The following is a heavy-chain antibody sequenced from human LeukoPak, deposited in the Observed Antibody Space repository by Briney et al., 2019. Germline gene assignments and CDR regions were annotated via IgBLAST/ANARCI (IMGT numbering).Heavy chain of an antibody. D-gene: IGHD5-12*01. V-gene: IGHV3-23*01. CDR3: ARGVGYSGYQYYYYYGMDV. CDR2: ISGSGGST. Sequence: GGSLRLSCAASGFTFSSYAMSWVRQAPGKGLEWVSAISGSGGSTYYADSVKGRFTISRDNSKNTLYLQMNSLRAEDTAVYYCARGVGYSGYQYYYYYGMDVWGQGTTVTVSS. CDR1: GFTFSSYA. J-gene: IGHJ6*02.